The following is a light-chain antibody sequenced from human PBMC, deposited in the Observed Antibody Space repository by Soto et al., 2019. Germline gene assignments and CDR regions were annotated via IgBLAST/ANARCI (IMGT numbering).Light chain of an antibody. CDR1: QSISSW. J-gene: IGKJ1*01. CDR2: DAS. V-gene: IGKV1-5*01. Sequence: IQMTQSPSTLSASVGDRVTITCRASQSISSWLAWYQQKPGKAPKLLIYDASSLESGVPSRFSGSGSGTEFTLTISSLQPDDFATYYCQHYNSYWTFGHGTKVDIK. CDR3: QHYNSYWT.